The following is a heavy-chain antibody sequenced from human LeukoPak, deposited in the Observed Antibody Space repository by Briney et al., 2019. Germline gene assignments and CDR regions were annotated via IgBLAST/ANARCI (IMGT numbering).Heavy chain of an antibody. CDR3: ARDRCSGGSCYGYYYGMDV. Sequence: QSGGSLRLTCAASGFTFSSYAMHWVRQAPGKGLEWVAVISYDGSNKYYADSVKGRFTISRDNSKNTLYLQTNSLRAEDTAVYYCARDRCSGGSCYGYYYGMDVWGQGTTVTVSS. D-gene: IGHD2-15*01. J-gene: IGHJ6*02. CDR1: GFTFSSYA. V-gene: IGHV3-30-3*01. CDR2: ISYDGSNK.